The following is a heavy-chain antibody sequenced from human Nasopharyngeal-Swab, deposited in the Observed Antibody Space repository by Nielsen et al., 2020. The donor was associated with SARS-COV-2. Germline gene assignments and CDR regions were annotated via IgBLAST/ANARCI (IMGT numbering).Heavy chain of an antibody. J-gene: IGHJ6*02. CDR2: INHSGST. V-gene: IGHV4-34*01. CDR3: ARGHLLDDFWSGYYIYKTYYYYGMDV. Sequence: WIRQPPGKGLEWIGEINHSGSTNYNPSLKSRLTISVDTSKNQFSLKLSSVTAADTAVYYCARGHLLDDFWSGYYIYKTYYYYGMDVWGQGTTVTVSS. D-gene: IGHD3-3*01.